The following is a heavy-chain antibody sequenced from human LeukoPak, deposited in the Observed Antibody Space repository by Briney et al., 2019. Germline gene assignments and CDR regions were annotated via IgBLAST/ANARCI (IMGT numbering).Heavy chain of an antibody. CDR1: ADPITSGY. Sequence: ASETLSLTCSISADPITSGYWSWIRQPPGKGLEWIGYIYGIENTDYNPSLKSRVTISLDTSKNQLSLNLTAVTAADTAVYYCAGRGQRYFRDWGQGTLVTVSS. V-gene: IGHV4-59*08. J-gene: IGHJ1*01. CDR2: IYGIENT. CDR3: AGRGQRYFRD.